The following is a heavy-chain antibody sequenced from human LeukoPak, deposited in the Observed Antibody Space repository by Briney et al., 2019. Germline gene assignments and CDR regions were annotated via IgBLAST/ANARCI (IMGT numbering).Heavy chain of an antibody. D-gene: IGHD3-10*01. J-gene: IGHJ3*02. CDR1: VGSISSGNW. CDR2: IYHNGTL. CDR3: ARPMVRGVNDAFDI. Sequence: SETLSLTCAVSVGSISSGNWWNWVRQSPGKGLEWIGEIYHNGTLNYNPSLKSRVTISADSFKNHFSLKLTSVTAADTAVYYCARPMVRGVNDAFDIWGQGTMVTVSS. V-gene: IGHV4-4*02.